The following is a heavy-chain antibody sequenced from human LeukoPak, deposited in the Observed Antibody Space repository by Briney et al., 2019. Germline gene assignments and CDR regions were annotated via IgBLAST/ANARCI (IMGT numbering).Heavy chain of an antibody. CDR3: AREPTAHDTFDI. CDR2: INSDGSST. V-gene: IGHV3-74*01. J-gene: IGHJ3*02. CDR1: GFTFSSYW. D-gene: IGHD1-14*01. Sequence: GGSLRLSCAASGFTFSSYWMHWVRHAPGKGLVWVSRINSDGSSTSYADSVKGRFIISRDNAKNTVYVQMNSLRAEDTAVYYCAREPTAHDTFDIWGQGTMVTVSS.